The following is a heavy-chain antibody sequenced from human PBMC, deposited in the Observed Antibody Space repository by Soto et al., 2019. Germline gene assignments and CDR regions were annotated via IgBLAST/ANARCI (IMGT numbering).Heavy chain of an antibody. CDR3: AREYERITIFGVVTSPPYYGMDV. V-gene: IGHV1-46*02. CDR1: GYTFNNYV. J-gene: IGHJ6*02. CDR2: INPSGGST. Sequence: ASVKVSCKASGYTFNNYVLNCVRQAPGQGLEWMGIINPSGGSTSYAQKFQGRVTMTRDTSTSTVYMELSSLRSEDTAVYYCAREYERITIFGVVTSPPYYGMDVWGQGTTVTVS. D-gene: IGHD3-3*01.